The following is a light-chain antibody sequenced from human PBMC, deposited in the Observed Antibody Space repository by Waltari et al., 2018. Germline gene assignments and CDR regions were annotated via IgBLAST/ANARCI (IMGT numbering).Light chain of an antibody. CDR2: AAS. Sequence: ELVLTQSPGTLSFSPGERATLCCRARQSVSKYLDWYQQRPGQAPRLLIYAASSRATGIPDWFRGSRVWTDFSLTIRRLGPEDFAVYYCPNPERLPASFGQGTKVEIK. V-gene: IGKV3-20*01. CDR3: PNPERLPAS. CDR1: QSVSKY. J-gene: IGKJ1*01.